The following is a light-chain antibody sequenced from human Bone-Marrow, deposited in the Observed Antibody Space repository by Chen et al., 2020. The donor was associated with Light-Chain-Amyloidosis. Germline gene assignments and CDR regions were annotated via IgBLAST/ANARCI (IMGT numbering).Light chain of an antibody. CDR1: NIGSNS. CDR2: DDS. CDR3: QVWDRSSGRPV. J-gene: IGLJ3*02. Sequence: SYVLTQPSSLSVAPGQTDTIACAGNNIGSNSVHWYQQTPGQAPLLVVYDDSDRPSGSPERLAGYNSGNTATLTISRVEAGDEADYYCQVWDRSSGRPVFGGGTKLTVL. V-gene: IGLV3-21*02.